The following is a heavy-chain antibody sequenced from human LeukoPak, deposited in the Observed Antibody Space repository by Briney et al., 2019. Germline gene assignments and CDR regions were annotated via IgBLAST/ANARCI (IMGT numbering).Heavy chain of an antibody. V-gene: IGHV3-72*01. CDR3: ARGASRASSAYYHAWDV. CDR1: GFTFSDHY. J-gene: IGHJ6*02. D-gene: IGHD2-2*01. Sequence: PGGSLRLSCVASGFTFSDHYMDWVRQAPGKGLEWVGRIRDEPNSYTTEYAASVKGRYTISRDDSRNSLFLQMNSLTPEDTAVYYCARGASRASSAYYHAWDVWGQGTTVTVFS. CDR2: IRDEPNSYTT.